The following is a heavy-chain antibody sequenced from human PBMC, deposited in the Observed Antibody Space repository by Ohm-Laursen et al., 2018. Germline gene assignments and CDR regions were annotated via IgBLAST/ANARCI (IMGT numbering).Heavy chain of an antibody. Sequence: TLSLTCAVYGGSFSNYYWSWIRQPPGKGLEWIGEINHSGSTNYNPSLKSRVTISVDTSKNQFSLKLSSVTAADTAVYYCAREGGAVAGTWYAFDIWGQGTMVTVSS. CDR3: AREGGAVAGTWYAFDI. V-gene: IGHV4-34*01. J-gene: IGHJ3*02. CDR2: INHSGST. CDR1: GGSFSNYY. D-gene: IGHD6-19*01.